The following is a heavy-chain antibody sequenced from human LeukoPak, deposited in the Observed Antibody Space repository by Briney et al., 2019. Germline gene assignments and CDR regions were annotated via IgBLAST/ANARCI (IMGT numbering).Heavy chain of an antibody. D-gene: IGHD6-19*01. Sequence: PGESLKISCKGSGYSFTNYWIGWVRQMPGKGLEWMGIIYPGDSDTRYSPSFQGQVTISADKSISTAYLQWSSLKASDTAMYYCARTSRGITVAGNSDYWGQGTLVTVSS. J-gene: IGHJ4*02. CDR1: GYSFTNYW. V-gene: IGHV5-51*01. CDR3: ARTSRGITVAGNSDY. CDR2: IYPGDSDT.